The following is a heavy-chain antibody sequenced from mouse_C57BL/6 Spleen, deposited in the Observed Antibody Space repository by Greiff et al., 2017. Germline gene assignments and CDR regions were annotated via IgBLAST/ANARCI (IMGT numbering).Heavy chain of an antibody. CDR2: IYPGGGYT. V-gene: IGHV1-63*01. CDR3: AREGGYSNYPFAY. D-gene: IGHD2-5*01. J-gene: IGHJ3*01. Sequence: VKLMESGAELVRPGTSVKMSCKASGYTFTNYWIGWAKQRPGHGLEWIGDIYPGGGYTNYNEKFKGKATLTADKSSSTAYMQFSSLTSEDSAIYYCAREGGYSNYPFAYWGQGTLVTVSA. CDR1: GYTFTNYW.